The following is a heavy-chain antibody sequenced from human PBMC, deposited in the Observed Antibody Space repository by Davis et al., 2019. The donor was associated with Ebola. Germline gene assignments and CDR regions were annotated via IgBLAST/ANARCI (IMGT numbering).Heavy chain of an antibody. V-gene: IGHV3-21*01. CDR3: ARGDYDYVWGSYRPQTFDY. Sequence: GGSLRLSCAASGFTFSSYSMNWVRQAPGKGLEWVSSISSSSSYIYYADSVKGRFTISRDNAKNSLYLQMNSLRAEDTAVYYCARGDYDYVWGSYRPQTFDYWGQGILVTVSS. CDR2: ISSSSSYI. D-gene: IGHD3-16*02. J-gene: IGHJ4*02. CDR1: GFTFSSYS.